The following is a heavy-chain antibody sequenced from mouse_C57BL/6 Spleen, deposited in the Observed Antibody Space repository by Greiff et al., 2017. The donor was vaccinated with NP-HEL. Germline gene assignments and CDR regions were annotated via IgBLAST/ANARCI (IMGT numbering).Heavy chain of an antibody. D-gene: IGHD2-2*01. J-gene: IGHJ4*01. CDR2: IYPGSGNT. V-gene: IGHV1-66*01. CDR1: GYSFTSYY. Sequence: QVQLQQSGPELVKPGASVKISCKASGYSFTSYYIHWVKQRPGQGLEWIGWIYPGSGNTKYNEKFKGKATLTADTSSSTAYMQLSSLTSADSAVYYCARDGYDYYAMDYWGQGTSVTVSS. CDR3: ARDGYDYYAMDY.